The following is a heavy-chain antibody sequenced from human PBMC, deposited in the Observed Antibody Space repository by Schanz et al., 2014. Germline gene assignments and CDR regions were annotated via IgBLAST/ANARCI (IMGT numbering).Heavy chain of an antibody. CDR1: AFIFRSYS. D-gene: IGHD6-13*01. V-gene: IGHV3-48*01. CDR3: TTQQLGSHYLYGMDV. CDR2: ISRSSSTI. J-gene: IGHJ6*02. Sequence: EVQLVESGGGLVQPGGSLRLSCAASAFIFRSYSMHWVRQAPGKGLEWVSYISRSSSTIYYADSVRGRFTISRDNAKNSLYLQMNSLKTEDTAVYYCTTQQLGSHYLYGMDVWGQGTTVTVS.